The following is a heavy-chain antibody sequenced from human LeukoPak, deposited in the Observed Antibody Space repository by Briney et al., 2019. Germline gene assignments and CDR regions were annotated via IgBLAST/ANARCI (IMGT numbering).Heavy chain of an antibody. Sequence: ASVKVSCKASGYTFTSYAMHWVRQAPGQRLEWMGWINAGNGNTKYSQKFQGRVTMTRDTSTSTAYMELSSLRSEDTAVYYCASLPLEYSSSSGEDYWGQGTLVTVSS. J-gene: IGHJ4*02. CDR1: GYTFTSYA. CDR2: INAGNGNT. D-gene: IGHD6-6*01. V-gene: IGHV1-3*01. CDR3: ASLPLEYSSSSGEDY.